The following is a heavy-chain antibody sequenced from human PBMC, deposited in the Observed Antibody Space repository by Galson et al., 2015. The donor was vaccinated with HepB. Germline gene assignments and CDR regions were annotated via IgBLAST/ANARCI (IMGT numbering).Heavy chain of an antibody. Sequence: SLRLSCAASGFTFGDYAMSWVRQAPGKGLEWVGFIRSKAYGGTTEYAASVKGRFTISRDDSKSIAYLQMNSLETEDTAVYYCTRDKGNGSGWYLYYYYGMDVWGQGTTVTVSS. D-gene: IGHD6-19*01. J-gene: IGHJ6*02. CDR1: GFTFGDYA. CDR2: IRSKAYGGTT. V-gene: IGHV3-49*04. CDR3: TRDKGNGSGWYLYYYYGMDV.